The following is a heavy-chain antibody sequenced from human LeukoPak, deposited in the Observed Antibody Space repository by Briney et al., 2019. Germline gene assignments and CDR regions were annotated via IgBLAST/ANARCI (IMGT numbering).Heavy chain of an antibody. J-gene: IGHJ4*02. CDR2: ISSSGSII. Sequence: PGGSLRLSCAASGFTFNSYEMNWVRQAPGKGLKWLSFISSSGSIIYYADSMKGRFTISRDNAKNSLFLQMNSLRAEDTAVYYCARASLSEIIAAETYFDSWGQGTLVTVSS. CDR1: GFTFNSYE. D-gene: IGHD6-13*01. V-gene: IGHV3-48*03. CDR3: ARASLSEIIAAETYFDS.